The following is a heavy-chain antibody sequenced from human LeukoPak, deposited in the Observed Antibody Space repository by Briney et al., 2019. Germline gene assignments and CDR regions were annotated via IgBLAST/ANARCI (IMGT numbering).Heavy chain of an antibody. V-gene: IGHV2-5*01. Sequence: SGPTLLHPTPTLTLTFTFSGFSLSSRGVGVGWIRQPPVKALEWHTLIYWYEDKRYSPSLKSRLTITKDTSKNQVVITITNMEPVDTATYYCAHKISRVVGSYFDYWGQGTLATVSS. D-gene: IGHD3-10*01. CDR1: GFSLSSRGVG. CDR2: IYWYEDK. J-gene: IGHJ4*02. CDR3: AHKISRVVGSYFDY.